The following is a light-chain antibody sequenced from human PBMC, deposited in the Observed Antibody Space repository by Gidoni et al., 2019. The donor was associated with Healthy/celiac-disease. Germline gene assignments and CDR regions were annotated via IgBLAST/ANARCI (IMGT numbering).Light chain of an antibody. CDR1: QSLLHSNGYNY. V-gene: IGKV2-28*01. CDR3: MQALQTRYR. Sequence: DIVMTQSPLSLPVTPGEPASISCRSSQSLLHSNGYNYLDWYLQKPGQSPQLLIYLGSNRASGVPDRFSGSGSGTDFTLKISRVEAEDVGVYYCMQALQTRYRFGQGTKLEIK. J-gene: IGKJ2*03. CDR2: LGS.